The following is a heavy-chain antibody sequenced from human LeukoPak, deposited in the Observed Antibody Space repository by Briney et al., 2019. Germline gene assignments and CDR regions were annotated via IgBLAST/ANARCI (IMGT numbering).Heavy chain of an antibody. CDR2: LRGDGET. CDR1: GFTFSSYA. J-gene: IGHJ4*02. V-gene: IGHV3-23*01. Sequence: GGSLRLSCAASGFTFSSYAMSWVRQAPARGLEWVSSLRGDGETFYIDSVKGRFTLSRDESRNTVYLQLNNLRVEDTAVYFCAKASWVSRADAVLWGQGTLVTVSS. CDR3: AKASWVSRADAVL. D-gene: IGHD3-16*01.